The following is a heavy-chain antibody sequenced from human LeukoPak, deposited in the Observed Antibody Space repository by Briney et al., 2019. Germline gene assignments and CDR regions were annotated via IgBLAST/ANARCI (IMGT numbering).Heavy chain of an antibody. V-gene: IGHV4-30-2*01. J-gene: IGHJ3*02. D-gene: IGHD1-26*01. CDR2: IYHSGST. CDR1: GGSLSSGGYS. Sequence: SQTLSLTCAVSGGSLSSGGYSWSWIRQPPGKGLEWIGYIYHSGSTYYNPSLKSRVTISVDRSKNQFSLKLSSVTAADTAVYYCARSSGAGAFDIWGQGTMVTVSS. CDR3: ARSSGAGAFDI.